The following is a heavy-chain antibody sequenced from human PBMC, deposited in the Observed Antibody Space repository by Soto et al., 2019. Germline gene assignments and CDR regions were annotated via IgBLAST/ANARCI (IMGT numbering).Heavy chain of an antibody. V-gene: IGHV1-3*01. CDR3: ARDSVVPATRYYFDY. Sequence: QATEQRLEWMGWINAGNGNIKYSEKFQGRVTITRDTSASTAYMELSSLRSEDTAVYYCARDSVVPATRYYFDYWGQGTLVTVSS. J-gene: IGHJ4*02. D-gene: IGHD2-15*01. CDR2: INAGNGNI.